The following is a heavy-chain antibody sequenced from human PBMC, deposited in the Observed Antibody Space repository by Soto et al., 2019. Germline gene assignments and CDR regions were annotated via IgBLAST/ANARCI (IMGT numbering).Heavy chain of an antibody. J-gene: IGHJ4*01. V-gene: IGHV3-66*01. CDR2: IYSGGST. CDR1: GFTVSSNY. D-gene: IGHD2-15*01. CDR3: AKDLASRWSLDY. Sequence: GGSLRLSCAASGFTVSSNYMSWVRQAPGKGLEWVSVIYSGGSTYFADSVKDRFSISRDNSKNTLHLQMNSLRAEDTAVYYCAKDLASRWSLDYWGHGTLVTVSS.